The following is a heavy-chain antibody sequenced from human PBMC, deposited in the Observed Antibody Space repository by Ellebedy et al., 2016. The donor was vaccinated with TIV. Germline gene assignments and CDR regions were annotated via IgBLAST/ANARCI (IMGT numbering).Heavy chain of an antibody. CDR3: GSRPPGDYAYLDY. D-gene: IGHD4-17*01. J-gene: IGHJ4*02. CDR2: IHSGGST. Sequence: GESLKISRAASGLSVSRSYMSWVRQTPGKGLEWVAVIHSGGSTYYADAVKGRFTISRDSSKNLLYLQMNSLRAEDTALYYCGSRPPGDYAYLDYWGQGTLVTVSS. V-gene: IGHV3-53*01. CDR1: GLSVSRSY.